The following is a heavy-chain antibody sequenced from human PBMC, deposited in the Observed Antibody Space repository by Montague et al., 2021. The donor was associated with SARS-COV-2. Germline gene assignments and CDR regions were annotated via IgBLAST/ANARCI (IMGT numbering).Heavy chain of an antibody. CDR1: SDSFSSSDW. Sequence: SETLSLTCTVSSDSFSSSDWWSWVRQPPGKGLDWIGEISHGGTTNYKSSLKSRVTMSIDKSKNQFSLKLTSVTAADTAVYYCARPHGSGPGSGAFDIWGQGTMVTVSS. D-gene: IGHD3-10*01. CDR2: ISHGGTT. V-gene: IGHV4-4*02. CDR3: ARPHGSGPGSGAFDI. J-gene: IGHJ3*02.